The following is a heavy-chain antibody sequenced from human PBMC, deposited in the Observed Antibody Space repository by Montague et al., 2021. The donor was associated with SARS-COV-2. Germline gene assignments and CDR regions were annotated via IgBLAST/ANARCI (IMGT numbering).Heavy chain of an antibody. D-gene: IGHD3-16*01. V-gene: IGHV4-59*08. J-gene: IGHJ4*02. Sequence: SETLSLTCTVSGGSISSDYWTWIRQPPGKGLEWIGFVYYRGNTYYNPSLRGRVTISVDTSSNHFSLTLSSVTAADTAIYYCARHYDHSSRVDSWGQGTLVTVS. CDR1: GGSISSDY. CDR2: VYYRGNT. CDR3: ARHYDHSSRVDS.